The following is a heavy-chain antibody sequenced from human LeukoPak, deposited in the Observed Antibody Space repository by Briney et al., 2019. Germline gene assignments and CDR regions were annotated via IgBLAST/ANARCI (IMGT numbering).Heavy chain of an antibody. Sequence: PSETLTLTCSVSDDSMNNSTYSWTWIRQTPGQGLEWIGYIYHSGTTFYNPSLKSRVTISLDGSKNHFFLTLTSMTAADTAVYYCARGLRRIDAFDVWGQGTMVTVSS. J-gene: IGHJ3*01. CDR1: DDSMNNSTYS. CDR3: ARGLRRIDAFDV. D-gene: IGHD4-17*01. CDR2: IYHSGTT. V-gene: IGHV4-30-2*01.